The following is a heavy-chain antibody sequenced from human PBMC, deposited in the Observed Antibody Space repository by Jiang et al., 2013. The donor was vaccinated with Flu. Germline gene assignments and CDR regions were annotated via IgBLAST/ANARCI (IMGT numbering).Heavy chain of an antibody. J-gene: IGHJ4*02. V-gene: IGHV3-23*01. CDR2: ISGSGGST. Sequence: WVSAISGSGGSTYYADSVKGRFTISRDNSKNTLYLQMNSLRAEDTAVYYCAKGAMIVVVINYFDYWGQGTLGHRLL. D-gene: IGHD3-22*01. CDR3: AKGAMIVVVINYFDY.